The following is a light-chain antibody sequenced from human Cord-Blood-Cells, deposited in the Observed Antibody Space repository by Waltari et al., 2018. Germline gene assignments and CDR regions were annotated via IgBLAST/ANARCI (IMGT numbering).Light chain of an antibody. V-gene: IGLV2-14*01. Sequence: QSALTQPASVSGSPGPYITISCTGTSSDVGGYNYVSWYQQHPGKAPKLMIYDVSNRPSGVSNRFSGSKSGNTASLTISGLQAEDEADYYCSSYTSSSTLVFGGGTKLTVL. CDR2: DVS. J-gene: IGLJ2*01. CDR3: SSYTSSSTLV. CDR1: SSDVGGYNY.